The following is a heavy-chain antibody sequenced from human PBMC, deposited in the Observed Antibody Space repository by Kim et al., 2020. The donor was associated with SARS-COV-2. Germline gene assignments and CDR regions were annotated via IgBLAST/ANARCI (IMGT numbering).Heavy chain of an antibody. J-gene: IGHJ6*04. V-gene: IGHV3-23*01. Sequence: DSGKGRFTISRDNSKNTLYLQMNSLRAEDTAVYYCAKPRIQLWLRGGQDVWGKGTTVTVSS. CDR3: AKPRIQLWLRGGQDV. D-gene: IGHD5-18*01.